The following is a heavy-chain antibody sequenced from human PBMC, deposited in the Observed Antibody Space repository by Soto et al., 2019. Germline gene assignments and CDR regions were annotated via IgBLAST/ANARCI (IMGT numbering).Heavy chain of an antibody. Sequence: PSETLSLTCTVSGGSISSYYWSWIRQPPGKGLEWIGYIYYSGSTNYNPSLKSRVTISVDTSKNQFSLKLSSVTAADTAVYYCARVGGVWGNNWFDPWGQGTLVTVSS. CDR2: IYYSGST. CDR1: GGSISSYY. CDR3: ARVGGVWGNNWFDP. V-gene: IGHV4-59*01. J-gene: IGHJ5*02. D-gene: IGHD3-16*01.